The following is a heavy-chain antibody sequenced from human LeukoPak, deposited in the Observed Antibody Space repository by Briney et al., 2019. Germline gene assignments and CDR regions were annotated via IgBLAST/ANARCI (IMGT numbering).Heavy chain of an antibody. CDR3: ARDRGHSSGWYPLGYMDV. J-gene: IGHJ6*03. CDR2: IVVGSGNT. D-gene: IGHD6-19*01. V-gene: IGHV1-58*02. CDR1: GFTFTSSA. Sequence: SVKVSCKASGFTFTSSAMQWVRQARGQRLEWIGWIVVGSGNTNYAQKFQERVTITRDMSTSTAYMELRSLRSDDTAVYYCARDRGHSSGWYPLGYMDVWGKGTTVTVSS.